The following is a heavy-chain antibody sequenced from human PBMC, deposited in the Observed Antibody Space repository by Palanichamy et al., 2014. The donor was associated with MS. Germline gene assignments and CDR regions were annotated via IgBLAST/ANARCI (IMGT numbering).Heavy chain of an antibody. CDR2: VSTSSFAI. D-gene: IGHD1-14*01. J-gene: IGHJ4*02. V-gene: IGHV3-48*01. CDR3: AREGIAESGYLDY. Sequence: EVQLVESGGGFVQPGGSLRLSCAASGFIFSNYRMHWVRQAPGKRLDWVPHVSTSSFAIKYADSVRGRFTISRDNAKNSLSLHMNSLRVDDTGVYYCAREGIAESGYLDYWGQGALVIVSS. CDR1: GFIFSNYR.